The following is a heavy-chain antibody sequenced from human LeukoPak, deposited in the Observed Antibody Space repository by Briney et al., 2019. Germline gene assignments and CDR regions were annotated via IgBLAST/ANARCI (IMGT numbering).Heavy chain of an antibody. Sequence: GASVKVSCKASGGTFSSYAISWVRQAPGQGLEWMGGIIPIFGTANYAQKFQGRVTITTDESTSTAYMELSSLRSEDTAVYYWARGGAAVLTYYYYMDVWGKGTTVTVSS. D-gene: IGHD6-13*01. CDR1: GGTFSSYA. CDR3: ARGGAAVLTYYYYMDV. V-gene: IGHV1-69*05. J-gene: IGHJ6*03. CDR2: IIPIFGTA.